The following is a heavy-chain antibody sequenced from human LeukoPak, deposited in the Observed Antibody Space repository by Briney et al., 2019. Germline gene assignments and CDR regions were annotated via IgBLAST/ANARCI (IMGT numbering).Heavy chain of an antibody. CDR3: ARETRGYSYGYAGYFDY. CDR1: GGSFSGYY. J-gene: IGHJ4*02. V-gene: IGHV4-34*01. D-gene: IGHD5-18*01. CDR2: INHSGST. Sequence: SETLSLTCAVYGGSFSGYYWSCIRQPPGKGLEWIGEINHSGSTNYNPSLKSRVTISVHTSKNQFSLKLSSVTAADTAVYYCARETRGYSYGYAGYFDYWGQGTLVTVSS.